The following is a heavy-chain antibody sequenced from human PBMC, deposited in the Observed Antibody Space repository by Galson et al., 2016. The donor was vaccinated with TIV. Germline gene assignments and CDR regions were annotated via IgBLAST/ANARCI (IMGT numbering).Heavy chain of an antibody. CDR1: GFTFSSYS. CDR2: ISTTSNYI. D-gene: IGHD1-7*01. J-gene: IGHJ3*02. Sequence: SLRLSCAVSGFTFSSYSMNWVRQAPGKGLEWVASISTTSNYIYYADSVKGRFTISRDNAEDSLYLQINSLRAEGTALYYCARRGNYFSDAFDIWGQGTMVIVSS. CDR3: ARRGNYFSDAFDI. V-gene: IGHV3-21*01.